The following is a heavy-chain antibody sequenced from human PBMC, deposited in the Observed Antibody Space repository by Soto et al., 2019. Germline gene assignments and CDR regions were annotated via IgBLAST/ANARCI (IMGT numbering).Heavy chain of an antibody. J-gene: IGHJ4*02. Sequence: GGSLRLSCAASGIPVSSNYMNWVRQAPGKGLEWVSIIYSDGTTSYADSVKGRFTISRDNFKNTLHLQINSLRAEDTGVYYCAILNNCGQGTLVTVSS. CDR3: AILNN. V-gene: IGHV3-53*01. CDR1: GIPVSSNY. CDR2: IYSDGTT.